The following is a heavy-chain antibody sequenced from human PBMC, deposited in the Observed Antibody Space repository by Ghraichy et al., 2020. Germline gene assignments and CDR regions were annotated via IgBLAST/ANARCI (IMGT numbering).Heavy chain of an antibody. CDR3: ARDRVGDGALDI. V-gene: IGHV3-53*01. J-gene: IGHJ3*02. Sequence: GGSLRLSCAASGLTVSTNYMNWVRQAPGKGLEWVALIFGGCGTKYADSVTGRFTISRDDYKNTVSLQMNGLRVDDTAVYYCARDRVGDGALDIWGQGKVVTVSS. D-gene: IGHD3-10*01. CDR1: GLTVSTNY. CDR2: IFGGCGT.